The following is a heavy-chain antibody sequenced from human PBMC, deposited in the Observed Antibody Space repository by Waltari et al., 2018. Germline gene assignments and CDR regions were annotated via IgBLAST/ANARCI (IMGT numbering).Heavy chain of an antibody. D-gene: IGHD4-17*01. CDR3: VTGLTTVTAKDYFDH. Sequence: EVQLVESGGGSVQPGGSLRLSCAASGMTFSNYWMNWVRQAPGKGLEWVANIKQDGSGKNYVDSVEGRFSISRDNAQNSLYLQMNSLRAEDTAIYYCVTGLTTVTAKDYFDHWGQGALVTVSS. J-gene: IGHJ4*02. CDR1: GMTFSNYW. V-gene: IGHV3-7*01. CDR2: IKQDGSGK.